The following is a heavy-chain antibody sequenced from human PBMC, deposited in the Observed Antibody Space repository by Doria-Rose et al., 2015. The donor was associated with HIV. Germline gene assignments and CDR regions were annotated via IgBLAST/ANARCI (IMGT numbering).Heavy chain of an antibody. CDR1: GASVSSRGYY. Sequence: QVRLQESGPGLVKPSETLSLTCSVSGASVSSRGYYWNWIRQVPGKGLESLGYTYYTGTSDYSPSLKSRRNMAVDTSKNQFSLKLSFVTVADTAVYYCARMGSYRELDYWSQGDRGIGSA. CDR2: TYYTGTS. D-gene: IGHD3-3*01. V-gene: IGHV4-31*04. CDR3: ARMGSYRELDY. J-gene: IGHJ4*02.